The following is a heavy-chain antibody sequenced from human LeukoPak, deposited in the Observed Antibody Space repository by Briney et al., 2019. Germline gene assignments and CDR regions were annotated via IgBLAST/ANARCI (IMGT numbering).Heavy chain of an antibody. Sequence: GGSLRLSCAASGFTFCDYYMNWIRQAPGKGLEWVSYISCSGRTIYYADFVKGRFTISRDNAKNSLYLQMNSLRAEDTAVYYCARDALAALEDHYGDYLRDYYYGMDVWGQGTTVTVSS. V-gene: IGHV3-11*01. D-gene: IGHD4-17*01. CDR1: GFTFCDYY. CDR3: ARDALAALEDHYGDYLRDYYYGMDV. CDR2: ISCSGRTI. J-gene: IGHJ6*02.